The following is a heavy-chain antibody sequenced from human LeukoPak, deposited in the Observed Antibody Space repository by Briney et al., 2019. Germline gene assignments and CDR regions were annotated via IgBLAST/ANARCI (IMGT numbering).Heavy chain of an antibody. D-gene: IGHD3-10*01. CDR2: IKSKTDGGTT. Sequence: PGGSLRLSCAASGFTFSNAWMSWVRQAPGKGLEWVGRIKSKTDGGTTDCAAPVKGRFTISRDDSKNTLYLQMNSLKTEDTAVYYCTTGITMVRGVIHLIDYWGQGTLVTVSS. V-gene: IGHV3-15*01. CDR3: TTGITMVRGVIHLIDY. J-gene: IGHJ4*02. CDR1: GFTFSNAW.